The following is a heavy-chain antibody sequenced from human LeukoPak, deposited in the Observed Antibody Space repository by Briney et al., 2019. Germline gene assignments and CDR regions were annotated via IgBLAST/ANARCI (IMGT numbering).Heavy chain of an antibody. V-gene: IGHV3-23*01. J-gene: IGHJ6*02. CDR3: AKDRASGRYYGLDV. D-gene: IGHD6-25*01. CDR2: ISGSGETT. CDR1: GFTFSSYS. Sequence: GGSLRLSCAASGFTFSSYSMNWVRQAPGKGLEWVSAISGSGETTNYADSVKGRFTISRDNSKNILYLQMNSLRVEDTALYYCAKDRASGRYYGLDVWGQGTTVTVSS.